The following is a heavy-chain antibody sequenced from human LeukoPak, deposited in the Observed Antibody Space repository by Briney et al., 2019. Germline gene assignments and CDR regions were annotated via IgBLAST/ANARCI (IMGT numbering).Heavy chain of an antibody. D-gene: IGHD4-17*01. V-gene: IGHV1-18*04. CDR2: ISAYNGNT. J-gene: IGHJ4*02. CDR1: GYTFTSYG. CDR3: ARDLHDYGDYDPTFDH. Sequence: ASVKVSCKASGYTFTSYGISWVRQAPGQGLEWMGLISAYNGNTNYAQKLQGRVTMTTDTSTSTAYMELRSLRSDDTAVYYCARDLHDYGDYDPTFDHWGQGTLVTVSS.